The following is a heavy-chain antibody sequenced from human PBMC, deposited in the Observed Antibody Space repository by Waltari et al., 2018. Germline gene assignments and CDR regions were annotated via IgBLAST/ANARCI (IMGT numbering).Heavy chain of an antibody. CDR1: GFTFSDFS. D-gene: IGHD3-22*01. CDR3: ARAGFDHQSSGYGMDV. J-gene: IGHJ6*02. CDR2: MSSTREII. V-gene: IGHV3-11*01. Sequence: QVQLVESGGRFVKPGGSLRLSCAASGFTFSDFSMSWIRQVPGRGLEWVAYMSSTREIIYYADSVRGRFTISRDNARKSLYLDMNSLRAEDTAVYYCARAGFDHQSSGYGMDVWGQGTTVTVSS.